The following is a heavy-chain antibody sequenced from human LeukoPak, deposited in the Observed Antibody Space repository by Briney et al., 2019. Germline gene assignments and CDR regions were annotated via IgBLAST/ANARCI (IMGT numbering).Heavy chain of an antibody. CDR2: INAGNGNT. V-gene: IGHV1-3*01. CDR1: GYTFTSYA. CDR3: ASHYYYDTFTYYERAPG. Sequence: ASVKVSCKASGYTFTSYAMHWVRQAPGQRLEWMGWINAGNGNTKYSQKFQGRVTITTDESTSTVYMELSRLRSEDTALYYCASHYYYDTFTYYERAPGWGQGTLVTVSS. D-gene: IGHD3-22*01. J-gene: IGHJ4*02.